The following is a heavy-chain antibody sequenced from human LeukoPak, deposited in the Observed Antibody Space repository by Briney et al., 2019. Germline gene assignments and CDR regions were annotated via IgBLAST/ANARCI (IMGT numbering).Heavy chain of an antibody. Sequence: NPSETLSLTCAVYGGSFSGYYWSWIRQPAGKGLEWIGRIHASGSTNYNPSLKSRVTISTDTSKNQFSLKLTSVTAADTAVYYCARDVRDGYNLFDYWGQGTLVTVSS. J-gene: IGHJ4*02. CDR2: IHASGST. D-gene: IGHD5-24*01. CDR1: GGSFSGYY. CDR3: ARDVRDGYNLFDY. V-gene: IGHV4-4*07.